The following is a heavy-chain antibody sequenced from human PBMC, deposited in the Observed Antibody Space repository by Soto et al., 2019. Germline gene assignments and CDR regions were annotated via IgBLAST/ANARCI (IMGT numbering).Heavy chain of an antibody. V-gene: IGHV4-34*01. CDR3: ARGPYYDILTGYPDY. Sequence: SETLSLTCAVYGGSFSGYYWSWIRQPPGKGLEWIGEINHSGSTNYNPSLKSRVTISVDTSKNQFSLKLSSVTAADTAVYYCARGPYYDILTGYPDYWGQGTLVTVSS. CDR2: INHSGST. J-gene: IGHJ4*02. D-gene: IGHD3-9*01. CDR1: GGSFSGYY.